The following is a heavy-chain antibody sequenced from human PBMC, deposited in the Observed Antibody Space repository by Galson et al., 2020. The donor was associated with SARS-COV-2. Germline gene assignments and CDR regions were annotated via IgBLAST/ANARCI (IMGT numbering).Heavy chain of an antibody. CDR1: GGDIDSYY. Sequence: SETLSLTCTVSGGDIDSYYRNWLRQAPGKGPEWIGYVYYIGSTTYNPSLKNRVTMSVDTSKNQFYLRMTSVTAADTAVYYCARDSALDAFDIWGQGLMVTVSS. CDR2: VYYIGST. CDR3: ARDSALDAFDI. V-gene: IGHV4-59*01. D-gene: IGHD3-10*01. J-gene: IGHJ3*02.